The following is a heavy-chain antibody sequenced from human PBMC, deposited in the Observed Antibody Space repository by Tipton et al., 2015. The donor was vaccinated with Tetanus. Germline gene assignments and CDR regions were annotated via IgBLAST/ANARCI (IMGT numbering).Heavy chain of an antibody. D-gene: IGHD5-24*01. Sequence: QLVQSGAEVKRPGASVTVSCKASGYYSTNYGFTWVRQAPGQGLEWLGWISGYSGQTKYSQIVQDRVTITTDTSTNTAYLELRSLRSDDTALYFCARRTNSGHVYNPLDLWGQGTMVTVSS. CDR2: ISGYSGQT. CDR1: GYYSTNYG. CDR3: ARRTNSGHVYNPLDL. V-gene: IGHV1-18*01. J-gene: IGHJ3*01.